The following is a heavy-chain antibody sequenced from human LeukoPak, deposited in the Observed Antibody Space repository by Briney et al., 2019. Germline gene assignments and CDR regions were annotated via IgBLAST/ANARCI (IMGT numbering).Heavy chain of an antibody. J-gene: IGHJ4*02. V-gene: IGHV3-53*01. CDR3: ARAAAGIPGFDY. CDR2: IYSGGST. Sequence: GGSLRLSCAASGFTVSSNYMSWVRQAPGKGLEWVSVIYSGGSTYYADSVKGRFTISRDNSKNTLYLQMNSLRAEDTAVYYCARAAAGIPGFDYWGQGTLVTVSS. CDR1: GFTVSSNY. D-gene: IGHD6-13*01.